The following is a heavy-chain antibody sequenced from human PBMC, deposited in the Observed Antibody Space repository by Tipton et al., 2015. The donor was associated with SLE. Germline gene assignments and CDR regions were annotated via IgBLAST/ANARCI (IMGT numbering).Heavy chain of an antibody. CDR1: GGSISSSSYY. CDR3: ARANGDYVQDY. Sequence: TLSLTCTVSGGSISSSSYYWSWIRQPPGKGLEWIGYIYYSGSTNYNPSLKSRVTISVDTSKNQFSLQLSSVTAADTAVYYCARANGDYVQDYWGQGTLVTVSS. CDR2: IYYSGST. D-gene: IGHD4-17*01. J-gene: IGHJ4*02. V-gene: IGHV4-61*01.